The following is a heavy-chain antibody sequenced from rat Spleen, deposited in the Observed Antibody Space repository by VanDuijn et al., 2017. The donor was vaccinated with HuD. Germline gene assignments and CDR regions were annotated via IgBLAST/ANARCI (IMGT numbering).Heavy chain of an antibody. Sequence: EVQLVETGGGLVQPGRSLKLSCVASGFTFNNYWMTWIRQAPGKGLEWVASISYEGSRAYYGDSVKGRFTISRANAKSTLNLQMDSLRSEDTATYYCARRHYGYTDYFDYWGQGVMVTVSS. CDR1: GFTFNNYW. J-gene: IGHJ2*01. D-gene: IGHD1-9*01. CDR3: ARRHYGYTDYFDY. CDR2: ISYEGSRA. V-gene: IGHV5-31*01.